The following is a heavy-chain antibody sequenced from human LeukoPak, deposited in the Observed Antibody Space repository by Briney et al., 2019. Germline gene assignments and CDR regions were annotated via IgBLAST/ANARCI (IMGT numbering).Heavy chain of an antibody. CDR3: ARVLQGSSGWYLGWFDP. D-gene: IGHD6-19*01. CDR2: IIPVFGTA. J-gene: IGHJ5*02. Sequence: ASVKVSCKASGGTFSSYAISWVRQAPGQGLEWMGGIIPVFGTANYAQKFQGRVTITTDESTSTAYMELSSLRSEDTAVYYCARVLQGSSGWYLGWFDPWGQGTLVTVSS. CDR1: GGTFSSYA. V-gene: IGHV1-69*05.